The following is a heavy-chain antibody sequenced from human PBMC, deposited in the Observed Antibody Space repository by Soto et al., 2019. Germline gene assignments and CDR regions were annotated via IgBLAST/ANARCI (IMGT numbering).Heavy chain of an antibody. CDR1: GGTFSSYA. V-gene: IGHV1-69*13. CDR3: VRGVVVVPAAIRPRYSGNWFDP. D-gene: IGHD2-2*01. CDR2: IIPIFGTA. J-gene: IGHJ5*02. Sequence: SVKVSCKASGGTFSSYAISWVRQAPGQGLEWMGGIIPIFGTANYAQKFQGRVTITADESTSTAYMEMSSLRSAATAVYYCVRGVVVVPAAIRPRYSGNWFDPRGQATLVTVSS.